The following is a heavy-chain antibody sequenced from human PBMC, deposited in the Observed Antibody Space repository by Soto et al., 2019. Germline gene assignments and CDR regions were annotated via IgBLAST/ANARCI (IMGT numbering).Heavy chain of an antibody. Sequence: SVKVSCKASGYTFTSYYMHWVRQAPGQGLEWMGIINPSGGSTSYAQKFQGRVTMTRDTSTSTVYMELSSLRSEDTAVYYCARSYYDYVWGSYRTSDRYDAFDIWGQGTMVTVSS. CDR3: ARSYYDYVWGSYRTSDRYDAFDI. J-gene: IGHJ3*02. CDR2: INPSGGST. D-gene: IGHD3-16*02. CDR1: GYTFTSYY. V-gene: IGHV1-46*01.